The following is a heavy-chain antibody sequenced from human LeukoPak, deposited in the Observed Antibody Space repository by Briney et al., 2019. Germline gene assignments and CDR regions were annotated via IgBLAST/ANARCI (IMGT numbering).Heavy chain of an antibody. CDR3: ARGATVTAILMCDT. D-gene: IGHD2-21*02. Sequence: SETLSLTCSVSGGSISNYYWSWIRQPPGKGLEWIGNVYYSGTTYYNASLKNRVTMAVDVSKNQFSLKVTSVTAADTAVYYCARGATVTAILMCDTWGRGSLVSVSS. CDR1: GGSISNYY. CDR2: VYYSGTT. J-gene: IGHJ5*02. V-gene: IGHV4-59*01.